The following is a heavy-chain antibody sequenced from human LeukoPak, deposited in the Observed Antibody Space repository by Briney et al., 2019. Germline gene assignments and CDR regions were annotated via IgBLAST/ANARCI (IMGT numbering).Heavy chain of an antibody. Sequence: GGSLRLSCAGSGFNFSSYSMSWVRQAPWKGLEFVSSISSSSSFIYYADSVKGRFTISRDNAKNSLYLQMNSLRVDDTGIYYCARDQRGVTGIRDFDYWGQGTRVTVSS. D-gene: IGHD2-21*02. V-gene: IGHV3-21*04. CDR3: ARDQRGVTGIRDFDY. CDR2: ISSSSSFI. J-gene: IGHJ4*02. CDR1: GFNFSSYS.